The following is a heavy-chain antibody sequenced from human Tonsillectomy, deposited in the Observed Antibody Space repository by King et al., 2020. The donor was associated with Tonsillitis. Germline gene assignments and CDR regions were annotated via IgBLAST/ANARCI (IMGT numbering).Heavy chain of an antibody. D-gene: IGHD6-13*01. Sequence: QLVQSGGGLVQPGGSLRLSCEGSGFTLCDYAMSRVRPGPGKGLEWFSSINDSGSNKYNAVSGKGRFTSSRDNSKNSLYLQMDSLRDEDTAVYYCAKGPIASAPHWYFDLWGRGTLVTVSS. J-gene: IGHJ2*01. CDR3: AKGPIASAPHWYFDL. CDR2: INDSGSNK. CDR1: GFTLCDYA. V-gene: IGHV3-23*04.